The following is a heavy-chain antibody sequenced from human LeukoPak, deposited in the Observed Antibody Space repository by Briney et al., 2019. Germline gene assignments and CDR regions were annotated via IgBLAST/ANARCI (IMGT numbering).Heavy chain of an antibody. D-gene: IGHD6-13*01. V-gene: IGHV1-2*02. CDR2: INPNNGNT. CDR1: GYTLTELS. Sequence: ASVKVSCKVSGYTLTELSMHWVRQAPGQGLEWMGWINPNNGNTDSAQTFQGRVSMTRDTSVTTAYMELSRLRSDDTAVYYCARYSRSTLRAFDIWGQGTMVTPSS. CDR3: ARYSRSTLRAFDI. J-gene: IGHJ3*02.